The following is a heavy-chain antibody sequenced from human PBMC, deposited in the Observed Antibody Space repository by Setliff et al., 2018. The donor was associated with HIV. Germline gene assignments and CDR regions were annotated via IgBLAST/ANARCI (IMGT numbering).Heavy chain of an antibody. D-gene: IGHD3-3*01. J-gene: IGHJ4*02. CDR3: ARVFYSRGSGYYKGLDY. CDR1: GYTFTNYY. Sequence: ASVKVSCKASGYTFTNYYMHWVRQAPGQGLEWMGIINPSGGSTSYAQRFQGRVTMTRDTSTSTVYMELSSLRSEDTALYYCARVFYSRGSGYYKGLDYWGQGTLVTVSS. V-gene: IGHV1-46*01. CDR2: INPSGGST.